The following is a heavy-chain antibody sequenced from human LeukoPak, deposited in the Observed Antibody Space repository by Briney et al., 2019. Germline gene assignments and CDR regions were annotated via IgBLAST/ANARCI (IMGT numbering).Heavy chain of an antibody. CDR1: GVTFSNHW. CDR3: ARDRQIAY. Sequence: PGESLTLSCAASGVTFSNHWLTWVRHPPGQGLEWVANIKQDGSEKHYVDSVTGRFTISRDNAKNSLYLQMNSLRAEDTAVYYCARDRQIAYWGQGTLVTVSS. J-gene: IGHJ4*02. CDR2: IKQDGSEK. V-gene: IGHV3-7*01.